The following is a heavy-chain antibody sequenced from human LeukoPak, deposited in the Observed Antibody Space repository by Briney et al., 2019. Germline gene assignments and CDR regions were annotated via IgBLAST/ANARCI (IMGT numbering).Heavy chain of an antibody. Sequence: SQTLSLTCAISGDSVSSSTAAWNWIRQSPSRGLEWLGRTYYRSKWYTDYAVSVKSRININPDTPKNQFSLQLDSVTPEDTAVYYCARTGHEGSGYHADFWGQGTLVTVSS. CDR3: ARTGHEGSGYHADF. CDR2: TYYRSKWYT. CDR1: GDSVSSSTAA. V-gene: IGHV6-1*01. J-gene: IGHJ4*02. D-gene: IGHD3-22*01.